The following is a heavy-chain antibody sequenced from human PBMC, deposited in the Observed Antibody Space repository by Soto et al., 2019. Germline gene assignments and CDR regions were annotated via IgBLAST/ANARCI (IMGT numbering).Heavy chain of an antibody. CDR2: ISGRGST. J-gene: IGHJ4*02. CDR3: AKEKDYEYVWGTYRYTSDY. CDR1: GFTFSNYA. Sequence: EVQLLELGGGLVQPGGSLTLSCAASGFTFSNYAMSWVRQAPGKGLEWVSGISGRGSTNYADSVKGRFTISRDNSKNTLYLQMNSLRAEDTALYYFAKEKDYEYVWGTYRYTSDYWGQGTLVTVSS. D-gene: IGHD3-16*02. V-gene: IGHV3-23*01.